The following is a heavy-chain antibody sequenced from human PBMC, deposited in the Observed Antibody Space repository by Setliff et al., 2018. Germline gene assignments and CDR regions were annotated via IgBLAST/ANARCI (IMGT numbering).Heavy chain of an antibody. CDR1: GGSISSGSYY. CDR2: IYTSGST. D-gene: IGHD5-12*01. J-gene: IGHJ4*02. CDR3: AKDLRGYDYGGFDY. Sequence: PSETLSLTCTVSGGSISSGSYYWSWIRQPAGKGLEWIGHIYTSGSTNYNPSLKSRVTISVDTSKNQFPLKLSSVTAADTAVYYCAKDLRGYDYGGFDYWGQGTLVTVS. V-gene: IGHV4-61*09.